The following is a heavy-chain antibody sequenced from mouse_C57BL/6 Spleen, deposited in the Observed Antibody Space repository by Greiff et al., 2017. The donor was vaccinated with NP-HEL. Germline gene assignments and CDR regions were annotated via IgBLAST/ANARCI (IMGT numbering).Heavy chain of an antibody. J-gene: IGHJ4*01. V-gene: IGHV1-82*01. CDR1: GYAFSSSW. D-gene: IGHD1-1*01. CDR3: ARFTTVVATRGAMDY. CDR2: IYPGDGDT. Sequence: VQVVESGPELVKPGASVKISCKASGYAFSSSWMNWVKQRPGKGLEWIGRIYPGDGDTNYNGKFKGKATLTADKSSSPAYMQLSSLTSEDSAVYFCARFTTVVATRGAMDYWGQGTSVTVSS.